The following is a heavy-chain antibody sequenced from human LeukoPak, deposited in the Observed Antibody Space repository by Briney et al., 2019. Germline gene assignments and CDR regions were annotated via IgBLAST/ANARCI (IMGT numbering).Heavy chain of an antibody. D-gene: IGHD3-22*01. CDR2: IYSAGSP. CDR3: AKSLRAISDSGGYYSFSDY. J-gene: IGHJ4*02. V-gene: IGHV3-53*01. CDR1: GFTFSSHY. Sequence: GGSLRLSCAASGFTFSSHYMSFLRRAPGKGLEWVSVIYSAGSPYYADSVRGRFTISRDNSKNTLYLQMNSLRAEDTAAYYCAKSLRAISDSGGYYSFSDYWGQGTLVTVSS.